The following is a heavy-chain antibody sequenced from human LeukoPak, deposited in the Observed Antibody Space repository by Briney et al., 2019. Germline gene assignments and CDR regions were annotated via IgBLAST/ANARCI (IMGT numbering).Heavy chain of an antibody. D-gene: IGHD6-19*01. CDR1: GGSISSSNW. J-gene: IGHJ5*02. Sequence: PSETLSLTCAVSGGSISSSNWWSWVRPPPGKGLEWIGEIYHSGSTNYNPSLKSRVTISVDKSKNQFSLKLSSVTAADTAVYYCVRDPKSAVAADWFDPWGQGTLVTVSS. V-gene: IGHV4-4*02. CDR2: IYHSGST. CDR3: VRDPKSAVAADWFDP.